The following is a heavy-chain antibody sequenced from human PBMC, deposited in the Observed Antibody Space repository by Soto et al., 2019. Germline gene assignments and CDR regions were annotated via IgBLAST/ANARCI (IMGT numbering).Heavy chain of an antibody. CDR1: GGTFTSTA. Sequence: GPQVKVSCKASGGTFTSTAFSWVRQAPGQGLEWMGGIIPVLGTPNYAQKFQARLTVTADASTTTVHMELSSLRSDDTAVYYCASSAGLDHLLNYYGLNVWGQGTTVTVSS. V-gene: IGHV1-69*01. CDR3: ASSAGLDHLLNYYGLNV. D-gene: IGHD6-13*01. CDR2: IIPVLGTP. J-gene: IGHJ6*02.